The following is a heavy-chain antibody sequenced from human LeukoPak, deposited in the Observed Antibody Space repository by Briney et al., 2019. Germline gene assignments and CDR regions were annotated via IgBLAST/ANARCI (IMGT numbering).Heavy chain of an antibody. Sequence: SETLSLTCTVSGGSISSSSYYWGWIRQPPEKGLEWIGSIYYSGSTYYNPSLKSRVTISIDTSKNQFSLKLSSVTAADMAVYYCARQVLPDYFDYWGQGTLVTVSS. V-gene: IGHV4-39*01. CDR1: GGSISSSSYY. CDR3: ARQVLPDYFDY. J-gene: IGHJ4*02. CDR2: IYYSGST.